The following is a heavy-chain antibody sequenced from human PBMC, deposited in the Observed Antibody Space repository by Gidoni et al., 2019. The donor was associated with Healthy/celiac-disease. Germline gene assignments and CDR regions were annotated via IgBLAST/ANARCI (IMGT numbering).Heavy chain of an antibody. CDR3: AKDFLYRTYYYYYGMDV. CDR1: GFTFSSDG. J-gene: IGHJ6*02. CDR2: ISYDGSNK. V-gene: IGHV3-30*18. Sequence: QVQLVESGGGVVQPGRSLRISCAASGFTFSSDGMHWVRQDQGKGLEWVAVISYDGSNKYYACAVKGRFTISRDNSNNTLYLQMNSLRAEDTAVYYCAKDFLYRTYYYYYGMDVWGQGTTVTVSS. D-gene: IGHD2-15*01.